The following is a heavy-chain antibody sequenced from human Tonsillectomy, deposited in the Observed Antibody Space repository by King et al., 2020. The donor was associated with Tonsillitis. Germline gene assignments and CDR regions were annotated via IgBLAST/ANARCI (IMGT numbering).Heavy chain of an antibody. CDR3: TKGRRQLFGVVIPLDY. CDR1: GFTFSSYA. V-gene: IGHV3-23*04. D-gene: IGHD3-3*01. Sequence: VQLVESGGGLVQPGGSLRLSCAASGFTFSSYAMSWVRQAPGKGLEWVSAISGSGGSTYYADSVKGRFTISRDNSKNTLYLQMNSLRAEDTAVYYCTKGRRQLFGVVIPLDYWGQGTLVTVSS. J-gene: IGHJ4*02. CDR2: ISGSGGST.